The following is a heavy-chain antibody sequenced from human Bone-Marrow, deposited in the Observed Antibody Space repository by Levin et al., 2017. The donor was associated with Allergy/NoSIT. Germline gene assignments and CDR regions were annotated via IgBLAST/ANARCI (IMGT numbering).Heavy chain of an antibody. D-gene: IGHD2-2*01. V-gene: IGHV3-21*01. CDR2: ISSSSSYI. Sequence: GGSLRLSCAASGFTFSSYSMNWVRQAPGKGLEWVSSISSSSSYIYYADSVKGRFTISRDNAKNSLYLQMNSLRAEDTAVYYCARDRSCSSTSCYGMGYVDYWGQGTLVTVSS. CDR3: ARDRSCSSTSCYGMGYVDY. CDR1: GFTFSSYS. J-gene: IGHJ4*02.